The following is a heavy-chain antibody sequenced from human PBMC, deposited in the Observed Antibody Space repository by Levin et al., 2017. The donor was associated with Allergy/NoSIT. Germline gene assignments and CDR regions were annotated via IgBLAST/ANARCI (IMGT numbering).Heavy chain of an antibody. V-gene: IGHV3-74*01. CDR3: ARGGCSATSCLDY. Sequence: GGSLRLSCAASGFTFSSYYMHWVRQAPGKGLAWISNIHTDTSVTNYADSVKGRFTISRDNAKNTLYLQMNSLRAEDTAVYYCARGGCSATSCLDYWGQGTLVTVSS. J-gene: IGHJ4*02. CDR2: IHTDTSVT. CDR1: GFTFSSYY. D-gene: IGHD2-15*01.